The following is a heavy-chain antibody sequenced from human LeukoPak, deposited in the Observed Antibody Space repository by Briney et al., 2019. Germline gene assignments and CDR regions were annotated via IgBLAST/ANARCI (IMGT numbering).Heavy chain of an antibody. CDR3: ARGLGYCTSTTCLLPFDY. CDR2: IYSGGST. CDR1: GFTVSTYY. J-gene: IGHJ4*02. V-gene: IGHV3-53*01. D-gene: IGHD2-2*01. Sequence: GGSLRLSCAASGFTVSTYYMTWVRQAPGKGLECVSVIYSGGSTYYADSVKGRFTVSRDNSKNTLYPQMNSLRAEDTAMYYCARGLGYCTSTTCLLPFDYWGQGTLVTVSS.